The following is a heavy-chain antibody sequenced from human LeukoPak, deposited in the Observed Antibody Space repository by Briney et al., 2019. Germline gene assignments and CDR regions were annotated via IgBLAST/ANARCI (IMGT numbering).Heavy chain of an antibody. Sequence: SETLSLTCTVSGDSISNYYWSWIRQPPGKGLEWIGEINRSASTNYNPSLKSRVTISIDTSKNQFSLKLSSVTAADTAVYYCARDNDSRDPPHFDYWGQGTLVTVSS. CDR1: GDSISNYY. CDR3: ARDNDSRDPPHFDY. CDR2: INRSAST. J-gene: IGHJ4*02. V-gene: IGHV4-34*01. D-gene: IGHD3-16*01.